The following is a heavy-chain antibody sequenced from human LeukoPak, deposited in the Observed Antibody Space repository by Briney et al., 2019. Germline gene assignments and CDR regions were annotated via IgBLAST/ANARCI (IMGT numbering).Heavy chain of an antibody. J-gene: IGHJ4*02. CDR3: TRVGGRYDSSGYVITDY. Sequence: GSLRLSCTASGFTFGDYAMSWFRQAPGKGLEWVGFIRSKAYGGTTEYAASVKGRFTISRDDSKSIAYLQMNSLKTEDTAVYYCTRVGGRYDSSGYVITDYWGQGTLVTVSS. D-gene: IGHD3-22*01. CDR1: GFTFGDYA. CDR2: IRSKAYGGTT. V-gene: IGHV3-49*03.